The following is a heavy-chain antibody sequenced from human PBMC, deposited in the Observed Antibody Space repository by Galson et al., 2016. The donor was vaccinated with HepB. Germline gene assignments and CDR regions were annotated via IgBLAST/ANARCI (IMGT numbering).Heavy chain of an antibody. Sequence: ETLSLTCSVSGGSVNSGSHYWTWIRQPPGKALEWIGNIYYNGNSSYNPALKSRLTISIDTSTNHFSVKLSSVTTADTALYYCARVNGIRAGTGTGLIDFWGPGRLVTVSS. J-gene: IGHJ4*02. CDR2: IYYNGNS. CDR3: ARVNGIRAGTGTGLIDF. CDR1: GGSVNSGSHY. D-gene: IGHD1/OR15-1a*01. V-gene: IGHV4-61*03.